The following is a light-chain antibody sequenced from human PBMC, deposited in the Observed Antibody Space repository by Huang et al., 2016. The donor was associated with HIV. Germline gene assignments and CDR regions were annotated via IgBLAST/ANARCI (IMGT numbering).Light chain of an antibody. V-gene: IGKV4-1*01. CDR1: QSVLSPSNNKNH. CDR2: WAS. Sequence: DIVMTQSPDSLAVCLGERATIRCVSSQSVLSPSNNKNHLAWYQQKPRQPPKLLIYWASTRESGFPDRFRGSGSATDFTLTIDNLQAEDVAVYFCQQYYSTPAFGQGTYVEV. CDR3: QQYYSTPA. J-gene: IGKJ1*01.